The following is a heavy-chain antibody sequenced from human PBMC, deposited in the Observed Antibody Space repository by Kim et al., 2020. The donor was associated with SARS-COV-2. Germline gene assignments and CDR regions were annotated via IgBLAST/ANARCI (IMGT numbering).Heavy chain of an antibody. D-gene: IGHD3-3*01. Sequence: GRFTISRDNAKNSLYLQMNSLRAEDTAVYYCARSGGAIFGVVTEYYGMDVWGQGTTVTVSS. V-gene: IGHV3-11*06. J-gene: IGHJ6*02. CDR3: ARSGGAIFGVVTEYYGMDV.